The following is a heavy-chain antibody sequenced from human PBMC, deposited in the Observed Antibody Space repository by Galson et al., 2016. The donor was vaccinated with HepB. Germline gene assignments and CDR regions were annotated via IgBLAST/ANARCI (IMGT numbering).Heavy chain of an antibody. V-gene: IGHV3-74*01. Sequence: SLRLSCAASGFTFSTYWMHWVRQVPGMGLVWVSRVNSDGSRTTYVDSVRGRFTISRDNAKNTLYLQMNSLRAEDTAVYYCAKDRNTVVTYGMDVWGRGTLVTVSS. CDR1: GFTFSTYW. CDR2: VNSDGSRT. D-gene: IGHD4-23*01. J-gene: IGHJ2*01. CDR3: AKDRNTVVTYGMDV.